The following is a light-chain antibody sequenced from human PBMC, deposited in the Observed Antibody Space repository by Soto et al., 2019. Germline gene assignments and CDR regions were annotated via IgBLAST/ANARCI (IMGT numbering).Light chain of an antibody. CDR2: KAS. J-gene: IGKJ1*01. Sequence: DIQMTQYPSTLSASVGERGTITFRASQSISSWLDWYQQKPGKAPKLLIYKASSLESGVPSRFSGSGSGTEFTLTISSLQPDDFATYYCQQYNTFWTFGQGTKVDI. CDR1: QSISSW. CDR3: QQYNTFWT. V-gene: IGKV1-5*03.